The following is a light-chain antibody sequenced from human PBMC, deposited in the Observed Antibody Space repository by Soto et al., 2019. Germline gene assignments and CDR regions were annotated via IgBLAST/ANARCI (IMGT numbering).Light chain of an antibody. J-gene: IGKJ3*01. CDR2: GAS. CDR3: QQYCSSIFT. V-gene: IGKV3-20*01. CDR1: QSVSSSY. Sequence: EIVLTQSPGTLSLSPGERATLSCRASQSVSSSYLAWYQQKPGQAPRLLIYGASGRATGIPDRFSGSGSGTDFTLTISRLEPEDFAVYYCQQYCSSIFTFDPGTKVDIK.